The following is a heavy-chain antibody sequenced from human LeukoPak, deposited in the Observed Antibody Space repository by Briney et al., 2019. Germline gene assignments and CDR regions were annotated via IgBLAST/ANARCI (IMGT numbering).Heavy chain of an antibody. CDR1: GFTFSSYW. Sequence: GGSLRLSCAASGFTFSSYWMSWVRQAPGKGLEWVANIKQDGSEKYYVDSMKGRFTISRDNAKNSLYLQMNSLRAEDTAVYYCARDLNYGSGSSGYWGQGTLVTVSS. J-gene: IGHJ4*02. D-gene: IGHD3-10*01. CDR3: ARDLNYGSGSSGY. CDR2: IKQDGSEK. V-gene: IGHV3-7*01.